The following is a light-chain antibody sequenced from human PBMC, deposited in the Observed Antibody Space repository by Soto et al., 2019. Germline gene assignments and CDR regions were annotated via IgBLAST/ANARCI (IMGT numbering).Light chain of an antibody. CDR1: QSISSW. Sequence: DMQITHSPSTLAAYVGDRVTIICRASQSISSWLAWYQQKPGKAPKLLIYKASSLESGVPSRFSGSGSGTEFTLTICCLQPHDCGTHYCQQYNSFSTFGQGTKVDNK. CDR3: QQYNSFST. CDR2: KAS. J-gene: IGKJ1*01. V-gene: IGKV1-5*03.